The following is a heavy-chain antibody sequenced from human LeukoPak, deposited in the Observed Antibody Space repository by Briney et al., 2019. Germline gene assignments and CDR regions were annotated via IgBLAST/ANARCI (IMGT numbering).Heavy chain of an antibody. Sequence: GGSLRLSCAASGFTFNDYGMNWVRQAPGKGLEWVSTIMYSGGSTHYADSVKGRFTISRDNSKNTLYLQMNSLRAEDTAVYYCANYHDTSGYYGDFDHWGQGTLVTVSS. D-gene: IGHD3-22*01. V-gene: IGHV3-23*01. CDR1: GFTFNDYG. CDR2: IMYSGGST. J-gene: IGHJ4*02. CDR3: ANYHDTSGYYGDFDH.